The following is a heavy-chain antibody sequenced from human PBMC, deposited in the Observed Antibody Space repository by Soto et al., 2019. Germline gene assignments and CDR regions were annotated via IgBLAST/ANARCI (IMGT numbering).Heavy chain of an antibody. V-gene: IGHV1-3*01. J-gene: IGHJ4*02. Sequence: QVQLVQSGAEVKKPGASVKVSCKASGYTFTSYAMHWVRQAPGQRLEWMGWINAGNGNTKYSQKFQGRVTITRDTXAXXAYLELSSLRSEDTAGYYCARHPSLYGDYPRTFDYWGQGTLVTVSS. CDR3: ARHPSLYGDYPRTFDY. CDR1: GYTFTSYA. D-gene: IGHD4-17*01. CDR2: INAGNGNT.